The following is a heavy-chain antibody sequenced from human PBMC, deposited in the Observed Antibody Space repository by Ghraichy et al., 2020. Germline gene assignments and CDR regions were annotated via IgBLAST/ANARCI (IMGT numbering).Heavy chain of an antibody. CDR2: ISSSSSTI. CDR1: GFTFSSYS. CDR3: ARDPGVTMIVVVTYFDY. J-gene: IGHJ4*02. V-gene: IGHV3-48*02. D-gene: IGHD3-22*01. Sequence: GGSLRLSWAASGFTFSSYSMNWVRQAPGKGLEWVSYISSSSSTIYYADSVKGQFTISRDNAKNSLYLQMNSLRDEDTAVYYCARDPGVTMIVVVTYFDYWGQGTLVTVSS.